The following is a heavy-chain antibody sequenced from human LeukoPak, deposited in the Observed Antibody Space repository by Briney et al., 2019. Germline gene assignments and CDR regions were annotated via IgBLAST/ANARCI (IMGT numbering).Heavy chain of an antibody. V-gene: IGHV4-34*01. D-gene: IGHD4-17*01. Sequence: SETLTLTCAVYGGSFSGYYWSWIRQPPGKGLEWIGEINHSGSTNYNPSLKSRVTISVDTSKNQFSLKLSSVTAADTAVYYCAXGXXXXVTTXLLNYYYYMDVWGKGTTVTVSS. CDR1: GGSFSGYY. CDR3: AXGXXXXVTTXLLNYYYYMDV. CDR2: INHSGST. J-gene: IGHJ6*03.